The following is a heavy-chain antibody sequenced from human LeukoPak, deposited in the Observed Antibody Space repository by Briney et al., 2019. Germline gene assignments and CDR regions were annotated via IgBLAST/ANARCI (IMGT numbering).Heavy chain of an antibody. CDR3: ARYSSSSGGASHYFDY. CDR2: ISGDGSMT. D-gene: IGHD6-6*01. J-gene: IGHJ4*02. CDR1: GFSLRSYW. V-gene: IGHV3-74*01. Sequence: PGGSLRLSCAVSGFSLRSYWMHWVRQAPGKGLVWVSRISGDGSMTNYADSVKGRFTISRDNAKNTVYLQMNSLRAEDTAVYCCARYSSSSGGASHYFDYWGQGTLVTVSS.